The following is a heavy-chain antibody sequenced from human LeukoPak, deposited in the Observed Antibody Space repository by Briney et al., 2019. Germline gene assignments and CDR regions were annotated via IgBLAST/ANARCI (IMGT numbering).Heavy chain of an antibody. Sequence: GGSPRLSCVASGFSFGSFWMSWVRQAPGKGLEWVANIKEDGSEEHYLESVKGRFTISRDNAKNIVFLQMNSLRDEDSAVYYCGRDRYFQYWGQGTGVIVSS. V-gene: IGHV3-7*01. J-gene: IGHJ1*01. D-gene: IGHD3-9*01. CDR1: GFSFGSFW. CDR3: GRDRYFQY. CDR2: IKEDGSEE.